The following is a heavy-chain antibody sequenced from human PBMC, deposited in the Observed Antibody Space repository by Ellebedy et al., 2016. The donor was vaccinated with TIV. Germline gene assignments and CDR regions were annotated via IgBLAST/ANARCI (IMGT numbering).Heavy chain of an antibody. CDR1: GYSFTSYW. CDR3: ARPRPSGSYYSGAFDI. D-gene: IGHD1-26*01. V-gene: IGHV5-51*01. J-gene: IGHJ3*02. Sequence: GESLKISCKGSGYSFTSYWIGWVRQMPGKGLEWMGIIYPGDSDTIYSPSFQGQVTMSADKSISTAYLQWSSLKASDTAIYYCARPRPSGSYYSGAFDIWGQGTMVTVSS. CDR2: IYPGDSDT.